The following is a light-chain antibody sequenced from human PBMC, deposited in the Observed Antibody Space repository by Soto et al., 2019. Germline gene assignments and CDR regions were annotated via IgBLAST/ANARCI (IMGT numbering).Light chain of an antibody. V-gene: IGKV3D-15*01. Sequence: IVMTQSPATLSVSPGERATLSCRASQTVNTNLAWYQQRPGQAPRLLIYAASTRATGVPAMFSGSGSGTEFTLTISSLQSEDFAVYYCQQYNTWPPPSESVGPGTKVDVK. CDR3: QQYNTWPPPSES. CDR2: AAS. J-gene: IGKJ3*01. CDR1: QTVNTN.